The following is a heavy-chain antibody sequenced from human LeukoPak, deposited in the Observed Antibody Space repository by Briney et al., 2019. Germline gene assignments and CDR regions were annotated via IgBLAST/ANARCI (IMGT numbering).Heavy chain of an antibody. J-gene: IGHJ4*02. V-gene: IGHV4-38-2*02. CDR3: AREEDGYNY. CDR1: GHSISSGYY. D-gene: IGHD5-24*01. Sequence: PSETLSLTCTVSGHSISSGYYWGWIRQPPGKGLEWIGSIYHSGSTYYNPSLKSRVTISVDTSKNQFSLKLSSVAAADTAVYYCAREEDGYNYWGQGTLVTVSS. CDR2: IYHSGST.